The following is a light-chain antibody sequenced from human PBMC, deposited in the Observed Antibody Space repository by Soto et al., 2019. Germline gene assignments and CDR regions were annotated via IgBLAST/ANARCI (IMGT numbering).Light chain of an antibody. J-gene: IGLJ2*01. CDR2: DVT. Sequence: SALTQPPSASGSPGQSVTISCTGTSSDVGGYNYVSWYQQYPGKAPKLMIYDVTKRPSGVPDRFSGSKSGNTASLTVSGLQAEDEADYYCSSYADSNNLVFGGGTKLTVL. V-gene: IGLV2-8*01. CDR3: SSYADSNNLV. CDR1: SSDVGGYNY.